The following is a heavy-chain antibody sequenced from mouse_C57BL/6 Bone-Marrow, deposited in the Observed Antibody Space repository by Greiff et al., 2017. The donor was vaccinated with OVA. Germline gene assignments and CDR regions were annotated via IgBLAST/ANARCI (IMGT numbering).Heavy chain of an antibody. J-gene: IGHJ4*01. CDR2: IWTGGGT. CDR3: ARRGVVAGYYAMDY. D-gene: IGHD1-1*01. Sequence: VQLVESGPGLVAPSQSLSITCTVSGFSLTSYAISWVRQPPGKGLEWLGVIWTGGGTNYNSALKSRLSISKDNSKSQVFLKMNSLQTDDTARYYCARRGVVAGYYAMDYWGQGTSVTVSS. V-gene: IGHV2-9-1*01. CDR1: GFSLTSYA.